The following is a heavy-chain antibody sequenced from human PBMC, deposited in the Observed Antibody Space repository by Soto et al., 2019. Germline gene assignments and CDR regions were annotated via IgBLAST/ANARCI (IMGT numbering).Heavy chain of an antibody. Sequence: GSLRLSCAASGFTFSSYAMSWVRQAPGKGLEWVSAISGSGGSTYYADSVKGRFTISRDNSKNTLYLQMNSLRAEDTAVYYCAKAMVVVADTPSRGYYFDYWGQGTLVTVSS. J-gene: IGHJ4*02. CDR2: ISGSGGST. V-gene: IGHV3-23*01. CDR1: GFTFSSYA. D-gene: IGHD2-15*01. CDR3: AKAMVVVADTPSRGYYFDY.